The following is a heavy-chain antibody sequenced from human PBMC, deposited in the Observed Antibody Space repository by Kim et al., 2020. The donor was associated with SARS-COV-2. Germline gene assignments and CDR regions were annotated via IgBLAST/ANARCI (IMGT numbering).Heavy chain of an antibody. D-gene: IGHD3-10*01. V-gene: IGHV3-7*01. CDR2: IRPDESEK. Sequence: GGSLRLSCAASGFTFSTYWMSWVRMPQGKGLGWVANIRPDESEKNYVDSWKGRFTISRDNAKNSLYLQMNSLRAEDTAVYYCARDNRVVFDYWGQGTLVTVSS. CDR1: GFTFSTYW. J-gene: IGHJ4*02. CDR3: ARDNRVVFDY.